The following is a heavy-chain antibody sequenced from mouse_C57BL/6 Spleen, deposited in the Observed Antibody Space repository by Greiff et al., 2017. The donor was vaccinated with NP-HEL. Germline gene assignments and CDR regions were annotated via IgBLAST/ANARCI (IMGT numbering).Heavy chain of an antibody. CDR3: AGDVLAFGY. Sequence: QVQLQQSGAELVRPGTSVKVSCKASGYAFTNYLIEWVKQRPGQGLEWIGVINPGSGGTNYNEKFKGKATLTADKSSSTAYMQLSSLASEDSAVYFCAGDVLAFGYWGQGTLVTVSA. V-gene: IGHV1-54*01. CDR1: GYAFTNYL. J-gene: IGHJ3*01. CDR2: INPGSGGT.